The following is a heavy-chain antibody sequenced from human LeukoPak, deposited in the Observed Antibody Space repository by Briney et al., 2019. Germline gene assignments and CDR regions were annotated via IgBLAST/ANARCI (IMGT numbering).Heavy chain of an antibody. Sequence: GASVKVSCKASGGTFSSYAISWVRQAPGQGLEWMGGIIPIFGTANYAQKFQGRVTITTDESTSTAYMELSSLRSEDTAVYYCARSGIAVYWFDPWGQGTLATVSS. CDR1: GGTFSSYA. CDR2: IIPIFGTA. J-gene: IGHJ5*02. V-gene: IGHV1-69*05. D-gene: IGHD6-19*01. CDR3: ARSGIAVYWFDP.